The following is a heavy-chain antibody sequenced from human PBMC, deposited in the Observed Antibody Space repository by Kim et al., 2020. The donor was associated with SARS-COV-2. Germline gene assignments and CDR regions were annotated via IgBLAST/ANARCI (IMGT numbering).Heavy chain of an antibody. V-gene: IGHV4-59*01. Sequence: NNPSLRRRVTISVDPSKNQFPLKLSSVTAADTAVYYCARFPPSTVSYDYWGQGTLVTVSS. J-gene: IGHJ4*02. D-gene: IGHD4-17*01. CDR3: ARFPPSTVSYDY.